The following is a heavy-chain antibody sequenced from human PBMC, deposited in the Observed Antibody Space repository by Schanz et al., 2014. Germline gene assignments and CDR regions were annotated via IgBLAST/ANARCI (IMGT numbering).Heavy chain of an antibody. Sequence: VQLVESGGGVVQPGRSLRLSCAASGFTFSSYGMHWVRQVPGKGLEWVAVVCYDGSKKYYADSVKGRFTISRDDAKNSLYLQMNSLRAEDTALYYCAKDRQTTVNRVGYYYGMDVWGQGTTVTVSS. D-gene: IGHD4-4*01. CDR2: VCYDGSKK. CDR3: AKDRQTTVNRVGYYYGMDV. J-gene: IGHJ6*02. CDR1: GFTFSSYG. V-gene: IGHV3-33*03.